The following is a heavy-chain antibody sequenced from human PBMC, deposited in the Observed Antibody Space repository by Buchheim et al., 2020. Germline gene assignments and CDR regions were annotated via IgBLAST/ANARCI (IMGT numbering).Heavy chain of an antibody. J-gene: IGHJ6*02. D-gene: IGHD5-18*01. V-gene: IGHV1-69*04. CDR3: ARDTAMVAPYYYYYGMDV. Sequence: QVQLVQSGAEVKKPGSSVKVSCKASGGTFSSYAISWVRQAPGQGLEWMGRIIPILGIANYAQKFQGRVTIIADKSTSTAYMELSSLRSEDTAVYYGARDTAMVAPYYYYYGMDVWGQGTT. CDR1: GGTFSSYA. CDR2: IIPILGIA.